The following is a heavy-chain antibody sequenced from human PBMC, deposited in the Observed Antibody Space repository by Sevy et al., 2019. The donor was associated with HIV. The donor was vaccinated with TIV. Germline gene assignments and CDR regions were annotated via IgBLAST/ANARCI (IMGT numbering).Heavy chain of an antibody. Sequence: ASVKVSCKASGYTFTGYYIHWVRQAPGQGLEWMGWINPNSRGTNHAQKFQGRVTMTRDTSISTAYMELSRLRSDDTAVYYCAGYCSSTSCLLPDYWGQRTLVTVSS. CDR3: AGYCSSTSCLLPDY. D-gene: IGHD2-2*01. J-gene: IGHJ4*02. CDR2: INPNSRGT. V-gene: IGHV1-2*02. CDR1: GYTFTGYY.